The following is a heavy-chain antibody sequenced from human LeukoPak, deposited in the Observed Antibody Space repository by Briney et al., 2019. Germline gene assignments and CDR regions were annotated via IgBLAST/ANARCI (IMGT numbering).Heavy chain of an antibody. CDR1: GFSFSSYA. J-gene: IGHJ4*02. CDR3: AKAPVTSCRGAFCYPFDY. Sequence: GGSLRLSCATSGFSFSSYAMSWVRQAPGKGLEWVPAMSSSDDGRYYAASVRGRFTISRDTSRSTLYLQMNSLRAEDAAVYYCAKAPVTSCRGAFCYPFDYWGQGTLVTVSS. D-gene: IGHD2-15*01. V-gene: IGHV3-23*01. CDR2: MSSSDDGR.